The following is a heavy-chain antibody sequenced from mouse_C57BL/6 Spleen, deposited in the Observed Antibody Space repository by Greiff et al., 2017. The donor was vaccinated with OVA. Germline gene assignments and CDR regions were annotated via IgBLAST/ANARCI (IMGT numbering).Heavy chain of an antibody. J-gene: IGHJ2*01. CDR2: ISGGGGNT. Sequence: EVQRVESGGGLVKPGGSLKLSCAASGFTFSSYTMSWVRQTPEKRLEWVATISGGGGNTYYPDSVKGRFTISRDNAKNTLYLQMSSLRSEDTALYYCARQKRYDGYYGFDYWGQGTTLTVSS. CDR1: GFTFSSYT. V-gene: IGHV5-9*01. D-gene: IGHD2-3*01. CDR3: ARQKRYDGYYGFDY.